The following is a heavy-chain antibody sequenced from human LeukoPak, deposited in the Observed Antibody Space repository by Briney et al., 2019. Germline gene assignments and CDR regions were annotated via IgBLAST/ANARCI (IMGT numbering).Heavy chain of an antibody. J-gene: IGHJ6*02. D-gene: IGHD6-13*01. CDR2: MYIGGRT. V-gene: IGHV4-61*02. CDR3: ARDLVGAAAGKVVGLHQYYYYGMDV. CDR1: GTSIRSGSYY. Sequence: SETLSLTCTVTGTSIRSGSYYWNWIRQAAGKGLEWIGRMYIGGRTTYNPSLKSRVTISVDRSKNQFSLKLSSVTAADTAVYYCARDLVGAAAGKVVGLHQYYYYGMDVWGLGTTVTVSS.